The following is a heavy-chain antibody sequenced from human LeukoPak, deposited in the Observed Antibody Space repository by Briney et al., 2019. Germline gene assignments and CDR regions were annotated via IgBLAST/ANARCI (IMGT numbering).Heavy chain of an antibody. V-gene: IGHV1-2*02. Sequence: ASVKVSCKASGYTFTGYYMHWVRQAPGQGLEWMGWINPNSGGTNYAQKFQGRVTMTRDTFISTAYMELSRLRSDDAAVYYCARDLGITFGGVISFAYWGQGTLVTVSS. J-gene: IGHJ4*02. CDR3: ARDLGITFGGVISFAY. CDR2: INPNSGGT. CDR1: GYTFTGYY. D-gene: IGHD3-16*02.